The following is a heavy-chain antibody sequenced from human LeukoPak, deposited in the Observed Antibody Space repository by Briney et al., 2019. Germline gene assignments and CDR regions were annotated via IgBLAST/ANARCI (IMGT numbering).Heavy chain of an antibody. V-gene: IGHV3-23*01. CDR2: VSGGGSST. Sequence: GGSLRLSCVASGFTFSNYAMNWVRQAPGKGLEWVSGVSGGGSSTYYADSVKGRFTISRDNSKNMLYLQMNSLRAEDTAVYYCARDGPGGGVFDYWGQGTLVTVSS. CDR3: ARDGPGGGVFDY. CDR1: GFTFSNYA. J-gene: IGHJ4*02. D-gene: IGHD3-16*01.